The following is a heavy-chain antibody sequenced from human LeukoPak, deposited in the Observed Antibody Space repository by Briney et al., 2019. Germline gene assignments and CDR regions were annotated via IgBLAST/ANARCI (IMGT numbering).Heavy chain of an antibody. V-gene: IGHV3-30*18. CDR1: GFTFSSYG. Sequence: GRSLRLSCAASGFTFSSYGMYWVRQAPGKGLEWVAVISYDGSNKYYADSVKGRFTISRDNSKNTLYLQMNSLRAEDTAVYYCAKDSLPGVWSGYLDYWGQGTLVTVSS. J-gene: IGHJ4*02. CDR2: ISYDGSNK. CDR3: AKDSLPGVWSGYLDY. D-gene: IGHD3-3*01.